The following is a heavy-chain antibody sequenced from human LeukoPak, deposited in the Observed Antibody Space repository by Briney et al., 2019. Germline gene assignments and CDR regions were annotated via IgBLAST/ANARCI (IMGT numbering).Heavy chain of an antibody. D-gene: IGHD2-2*01. Sequence: GGSLRLSCAASGFTFSDYYMSWVRQAPGKGLEWVSYIGGSGDTMYYTDSAKGRFTISRDNAKNSLYLQMNSLRAEDTAMYFCTRNRRCTTTSCASYFDYWGQGTLVAVSS. CDR2: IGGSGDTM. CDR1: GFTFSDYY. J-gene: IGHJ4*02. CDR3: TRNRRCTTTSCASYFDY. V-gene: IGHV3-11*01.